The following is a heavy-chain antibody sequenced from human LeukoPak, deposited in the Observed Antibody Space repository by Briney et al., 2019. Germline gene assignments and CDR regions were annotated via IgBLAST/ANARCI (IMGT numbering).Heavy chain of an antibody. J-gene: IGHJ4*02. D-gene: IGHD2-2*01. Sequence: SETLSLTCAVYGGPFSGYYWSWIRQPPGKGLEWIGEINHSGSTNYNPSLKSRVTISVDTSKNQFSLKLSSVTAADTAVYYCARGYQRFDYWGQGTLVTVSS. CDR3: ARGYQRFDY. V-gene: IGHV4-34*01. CDR2: INHSGST. CDR1: GGPFSGYY.